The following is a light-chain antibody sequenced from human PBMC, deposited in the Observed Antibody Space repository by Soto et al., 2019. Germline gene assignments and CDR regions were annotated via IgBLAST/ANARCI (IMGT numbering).Light chain of an antibody. Sequence: QSVLTQPPSASGTPGQRVTISCSGSSSNIGSNTVNWYQQRPGTAPKLLIYSNNQRPSGVPDRFSGSKSATSASLAISWLQSEDEADYYCAAWDDSLNGAVFGGGTQLTVL. V-gene: IGLV1-44*01. CDR1: SSNIGSNT. CDR3: AAWDDSLNGAV. CDR2: SNN. J-gene: IGLJ7*01.